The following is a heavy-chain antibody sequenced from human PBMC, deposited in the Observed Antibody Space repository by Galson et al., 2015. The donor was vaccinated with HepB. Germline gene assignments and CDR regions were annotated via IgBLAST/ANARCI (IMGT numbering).Heavy chain of an antibody. CDR3: ARRTYNAVLAAAELDY. CDR1: GYSFTSYW. D-gene: IGHD6-13*01. CDR2: IDPSDSYT. V-gene: IGHV5-10-1*01. J-gene: IGHJ4*02. Sequence: QSGAEVKKPGESLRISCKGSGYSFTSYWISWVRQMPGKGLEWMGRIDPSDSYTNYSPSFQGHVTISADKSISTAYLQWSSLKASDTAMYYCARRTYNAVLAAAELDYWGQGTLVTVSS.